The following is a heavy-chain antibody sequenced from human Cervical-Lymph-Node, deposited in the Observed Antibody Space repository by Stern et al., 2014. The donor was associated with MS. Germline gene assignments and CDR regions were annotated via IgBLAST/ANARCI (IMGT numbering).Heavy chain of an antibody. D-gene: IGHD5-18*01. CDR2: INTNTGNS. CDR3: ARDFVDTAMITRSDYLDC. J-gene: IGHJ4*02. CDR1: GYTLTNYP. Sequence: EQLVESGSELKKPGASVKVSCKASGYTLTNYPINWVRQAPGQGLEWLGCINTNTGNSTYAQDFTGRFVFSLDTSVSTAYLQISNLKAEDTAVYYCARDFVDTAMITRSDYLDCWGQGTLVTVSS. V-gene: IGHV7-4-1*02.